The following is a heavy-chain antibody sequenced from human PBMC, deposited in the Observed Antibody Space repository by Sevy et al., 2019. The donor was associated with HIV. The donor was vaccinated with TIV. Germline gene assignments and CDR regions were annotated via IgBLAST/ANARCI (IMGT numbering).Heavy chain of an antibody. V-gene: IGHV4-59*01. Sequence: SETLSLTCTVSGGSISNSYWSWIRQPPGKGLEWIGYIYYSGSTNYNPSLKSRVTMSIDMSKNQFSLNLSSVTAADTAVYYCARGDGYYISGSLWGQGTLVTVSS. J-gene: IGHJ4*02. CDR2: IYYSGST. CDR1: GGSISNSY. CDR3: ARGDGYYISGSL. D-gene: IGHD3-10*01.